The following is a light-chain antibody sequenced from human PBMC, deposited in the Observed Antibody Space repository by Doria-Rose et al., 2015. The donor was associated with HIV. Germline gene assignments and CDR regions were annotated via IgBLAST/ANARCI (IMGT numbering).Light chain of an antibody. CDR2: DGS. J-gene: IGKJ1*01. CDR1: QSFSSTY. Sequence: TQSPGTLSLSPGERATLSCRASQSFSSTYLAWYQQKPGQAPSLLIYDGSTRATCIPDRFSASGSGTDFTLTINRLEPEDFALYYCHQYGTSWTFGQGAKVEIK. CDR3: HQYGTSWT. V-gene: IGKV3-20*01.